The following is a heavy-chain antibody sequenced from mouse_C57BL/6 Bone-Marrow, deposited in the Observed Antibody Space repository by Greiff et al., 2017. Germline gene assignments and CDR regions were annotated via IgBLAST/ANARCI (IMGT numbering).Heavy chain of an antibody. J-gene: IGHJ4*01. Sequence: VKLQQSGAELARPGASVKMSCKASGYTFTDYTMHWVKQSHGKGLEWIGHINPSSGYTKYNQKFKDKATLTADKSSSTAYMQLSSLTSEDSAVYYCARDTTVAGAMDYWGQGTSVTVSS. CDR2: INPSSGYT. D-gene: IGHD1-1*01. CDR1: GYTFTDYT. CDR3: ARDTTVAGAMDY. V-gene: IGHV1-4*01.